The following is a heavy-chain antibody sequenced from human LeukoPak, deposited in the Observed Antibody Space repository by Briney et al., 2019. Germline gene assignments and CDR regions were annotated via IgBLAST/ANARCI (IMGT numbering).Heavy chain of an antibody. D-gene: IGHD3-9*01. V-gene: IGHV3-43*02. Sequence: GGSLRLSCAASGFTFDDYAMHWVRQPPGKGLEWVSLISRDGGSTYYADSVKGRFTISRDNSKNSLYLQMNSLRTEDTALYYCAKGLRYFDWLSQGGLDYWGQGALVTVSS. CDR3: AKGLRYFDWLSQGGLDY. CDR2: ISRDGGST. J-gene: IGHJ4*02. CDR1: GFTFDDYA.